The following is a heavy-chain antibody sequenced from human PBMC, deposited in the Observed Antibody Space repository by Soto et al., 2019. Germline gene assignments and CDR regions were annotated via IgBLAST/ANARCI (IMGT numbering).Heavy chain of an antibody. CDR2: RFYSGST. CDR1: GGSISSSSYY. Sequence: SETLSLTCTVSGGSISSSSYYWGWIRQPPGKGLEWIGSRFYSGSTSYNPSLKSRVTISVDTSKNQFSLKLNSVTAADTAVYYCARVRIAAAGGGDWFDPWGQGTLVTVSS. J-gene: IGHJ5*02. V-gene: IGHV4-39*02. D-gene: IGHD6-13*01. CDR3: ARVRIAAAGGGDWFDP.